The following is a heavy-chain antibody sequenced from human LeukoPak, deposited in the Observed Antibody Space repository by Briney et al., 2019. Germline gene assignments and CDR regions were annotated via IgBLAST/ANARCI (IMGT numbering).Heavy chain of an antibody. CDR3: ARVGIAAPLSIDY. Sequence: ASVKVSCKASGYTFTGYYMHWVRQAPGQGLEWMGWINPNSGGTNYAQKFQGRVTMTRDTPISTAYMELSRLRSDDTAVYYCARVGIAAPLSIDYWGQGTLVTVSS. V-gene: IGHV1-2*02. CDR2: INPNSGGT. J-gene: IGHJ4*02. D-gene: IGHD2-15*01. CDR1: GYTFTGYY.